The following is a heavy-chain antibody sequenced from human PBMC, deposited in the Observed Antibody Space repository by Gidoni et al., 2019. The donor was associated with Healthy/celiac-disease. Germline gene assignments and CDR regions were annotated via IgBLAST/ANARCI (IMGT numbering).Heavy chain of an antibody. CDR2: ISYDGSNK. J-gene: IGHJ4*02. D-gene: IGHD6-19*01. CDR3: ARGRAVAGLLNFDY. Sequence: QVQLVESGGGVVQPGRSLRLSCAASGLPFSSYAMHWVRQAPGKGLEWVAVISYDGSNKYYADSVKGRFTISRDKSKNTLYLQMNSLRAEDTAVYYCARGRAVAGLLNFDYWGQGTLVTVSS. CDR1: GLPFSSYA. V-gene: IGHV3-30-3*01.